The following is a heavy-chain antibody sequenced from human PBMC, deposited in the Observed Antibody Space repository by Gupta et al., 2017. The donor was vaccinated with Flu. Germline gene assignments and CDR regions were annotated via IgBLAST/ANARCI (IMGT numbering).Heavy chain of an antibody. Sequence: ISRTISGWVWDREPGGKGQEWIGTISDSGNTYYNPYLNRRFTISADTSKNKLSLKVRSVTAADTAVYYCANTRGGTGCDPWGQGTRVTVSS. V-gene: IGHV4-39*01. CDR1: ISRTISG. D-gene: IGHD3-16*01. CDR3: ANTRGGTGCDP. CDR2: ISDSGNT. J-gene: IGHJ5*02.